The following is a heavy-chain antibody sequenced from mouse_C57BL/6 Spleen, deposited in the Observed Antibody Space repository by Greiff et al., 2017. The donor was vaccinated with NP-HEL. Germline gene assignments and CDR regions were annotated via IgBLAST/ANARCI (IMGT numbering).Heavy chain of an antibody. CDR3: ADHSSGDAFAY. CDR1: GYTFTDYY. J-gene: IGHJ3*01. D-gene: IGHD3-2*02. Sequence: EVKLQQSGPELVKPGASVKISCKASGYTFTDYYMNWVKQSPGKSLEWIGDIIPNNGGTSYNQKFKGKVTLTVDKSSSTAYMELRSLTSEDSAVYYGADHSSGDAFAYWGQGTLVTVSA. V-gene: IGHV1-26*01. CDR2: IIPNNGGT.